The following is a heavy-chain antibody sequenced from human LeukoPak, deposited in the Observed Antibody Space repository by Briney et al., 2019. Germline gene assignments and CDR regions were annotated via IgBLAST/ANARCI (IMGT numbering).Heavy chain of an antibody. CDR2: INPNSGGT. J-gene: IGHJ4*02. D-gene: IGHD2-15*01. V-gene: IGHV1-2*02. Sequence: SVKLSCKASGYTFTGYYMPWVRQAPGQGLGLKGWINPNSGGTNYAQKFQGRVTMTRDTSISKAYMELSRLRSDDTAVYYCARDRGFAVVVAATFTFDYWGQGTLVTVSS. CDR3: ARDRGFAVVVAATFTFDY. CDR1: GYTFTGYY.